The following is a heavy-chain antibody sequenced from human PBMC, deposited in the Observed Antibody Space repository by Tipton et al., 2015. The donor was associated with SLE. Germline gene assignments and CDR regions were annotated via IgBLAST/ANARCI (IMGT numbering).Heavy chain of an antibody. CDR1: GGSISSSNSY. CDR2: IFYSGYS. J-gene: IGHJ4*02. CDR3: ARPRYSYGPLFDY. Sequence: LRLSCTVSGGSISSSNSYWGWIRQPPGKGLEWIGSIFYSGYSYYNPSLKSRVTISVDTSKNQFSLKLSSVTAADTSVYYCARPRYSYGPLFDYWGQGTLVTVSS. D-gene: IGHD5-18*01. V-gene: IGHV4-39*01.